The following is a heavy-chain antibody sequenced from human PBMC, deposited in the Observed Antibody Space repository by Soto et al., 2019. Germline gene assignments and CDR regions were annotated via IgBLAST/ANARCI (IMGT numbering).Heavy chain of an antibody. CDR3: ARQLAARISSYMDV. J-gene: IGHJ6*03. D-gene: IGHD6-6*01. V-gene: IGHV4-39*01. CDR2: IYYSGST. Sequence: SETLSLTCTVSGGSISSSSYYWGWIRQPPGKGLEWIGSIYYSGSTYYNPSLKSRVTISVDTSKNQFSLKLSSVTAADTFVFYCARQLAARISSYMDVWGKGTTVTVSS. CDR1: GGSISSSSYY.